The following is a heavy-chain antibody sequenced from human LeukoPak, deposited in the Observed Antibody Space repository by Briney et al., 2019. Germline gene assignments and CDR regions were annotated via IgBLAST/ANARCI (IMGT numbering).Heavy chain of an antibody. V-gene: IGHV3-7*01. J-gene: IGHJ4*02. Sequence: GGSLRLSCAASGFRFNRFSMCWVRQTPGKGLEWVANIKQDGSQKEYADSVKGRFAISRDNANNFLDLQMNSLRAEDTGVYYCASVDFDNNAHYHYYLPNWGQGTRVTVSS. CDR2: IKQDGSQK. CDR1: GFRFNRFS. D-gene: IGHD2/OR15-2a*01. CDR3: ASVDFDNNAHYHYYLPN.